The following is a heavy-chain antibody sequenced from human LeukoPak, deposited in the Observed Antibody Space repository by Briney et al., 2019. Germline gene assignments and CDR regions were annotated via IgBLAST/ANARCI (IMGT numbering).Heavy chain of an antibody. CDR1: GFTFSGSA. V-gene: IGHV3-23*01. J-gene: IGHJ4*02. D-gene: IGHD6-19*01. Sequence: PGGSLRLSCAASGFTFSGSAMSWVRQAPGKGLEWVSAISGNGAATFYADSVKGRFTISRDNSKNTLYLQMNSLRPEDTAVYYCARGGDSSGWYDYFDYWGQGTLVTVSS. CDR2: ISGNGAAT. CDR3: ARGGDSSGWYDYFDY.